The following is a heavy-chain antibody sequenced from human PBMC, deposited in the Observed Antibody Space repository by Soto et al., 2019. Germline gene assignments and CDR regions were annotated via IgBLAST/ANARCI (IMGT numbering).Heavy chain of an antibody. V-gene: IGHV5-51*01. J-gene: IGHJ4*02. CDR3: ARHLRFTGSSTTKVFDY. D-gene: IGHD1-1*01. CDR1: GYNFATYW. Sequence: PGESLKISCEGSGYNFATYWIAWVRQMPGKGLEWVGSIFPDDSDSRYSPSFQGQVTISVDKSITTAYLQLNSLKAPDTAMFYCARHLRFTGSSTTKVFDYWGQGTLVTGSS. CDR2: IFPDDSDS.